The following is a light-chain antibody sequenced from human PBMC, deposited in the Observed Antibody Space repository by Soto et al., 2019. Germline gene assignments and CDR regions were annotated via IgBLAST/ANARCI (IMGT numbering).Light chain of an antibody. J-gene: IGKJ1*01. CDR3: QQYNSYWT. Sequence: DIQMTQSPSTLSASVGDRVTITCRASQSISSWLAWYQQKAGKAPKLLIYKASSLESGVPSRFSGSGSGTEFTLTISSLQPDDFAIYYCQQYNSYWTFGQGTKVEIK. CDR1: QSISSW. CDR2: KAS. V-gene: IGKV1-5*03.